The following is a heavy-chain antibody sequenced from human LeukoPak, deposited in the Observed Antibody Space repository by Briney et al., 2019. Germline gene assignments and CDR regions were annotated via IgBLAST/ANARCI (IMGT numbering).Heavy chain of an antibody. CDR2: IYYSGST. CDR1: GGSITSSSYY. V-gene: IGHV4-39*01. CDR3: ARGRRDGYTLYYMDV. D-gene: IGHD5-24*01. Sequence: SEALSLTCTVSGGSITSSSYYWGWIRQPPGKGLEWIGSIYYSGSTHYTPSLKSRVTISIDTSKNQFSLKLNSVTAADTAVYYCARGRRDGYTLYYMDVWGKGTTVTISS. J-gene: IGHJ6*03.